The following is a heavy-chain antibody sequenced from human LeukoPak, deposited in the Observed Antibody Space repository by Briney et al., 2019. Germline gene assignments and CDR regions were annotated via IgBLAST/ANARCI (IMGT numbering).Heavy chain of an antibody. CDR2: ISGSGVSA. V-gene: IGHV3-23*01. J-gene: IGHJ4*02. D-gene: IGHD6-19*01. Sequence: GGSLRLSCAASGFSFSSYAMAWVRQAPGKGLEWVSGISGSGVSACYADSVKGRFTISRDNSKNTLFLQMNSLRVEVTAVYYCAKRDSSGWYKDPTAFDHWGQGTLVTVSS. CDR3: AKRDSSGWYKDPTAFDH. CDR1: GFSFSSYA.